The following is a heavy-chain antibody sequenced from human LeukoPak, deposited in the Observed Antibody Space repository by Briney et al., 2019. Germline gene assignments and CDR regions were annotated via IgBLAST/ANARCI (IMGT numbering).Heavy chain of an antibody. CDR2: ISYDGSNK. D-gene: IGHD2-15*01. J-gene: IGHJ4*02. CDR1: GFTFSSYA. CDR3: ASDCSGGSCYWPIDY. V-gene: IGHV3-30-3*01. Sequence: GRSLRLSCAASGFTFSSYAMHWVRQAPGKGLEWVAVISYDGSNKYYADSVKGRFTISRDNSRNTLYLQMNSLRAEDTAVYYCASDCSGGSCYWPIDYWGQGTLVTVSS.